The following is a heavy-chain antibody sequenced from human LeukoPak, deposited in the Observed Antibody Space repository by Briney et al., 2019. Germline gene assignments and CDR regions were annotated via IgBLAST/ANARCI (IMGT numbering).Heavy chain of an antibody. CDR3: ASDFHHRVAVHGMDV. CDR1: GFTFSDYY. V-gene: IGHV3-11*01. CDR2: ISTSGSDV. J-gene: IGHJ6*02. Sequence: KTGGSLRLSCAASGFTFSDYYMTWIRQAPGKGLEWLSYISTSGSDVCYADSVRGRFTISRDNAKNSLYLQMNNLRAEDTAVYYCASDFHHRVAVHGMDVWGQGTTVTVSS. D-gene: IGHD6-19*01.